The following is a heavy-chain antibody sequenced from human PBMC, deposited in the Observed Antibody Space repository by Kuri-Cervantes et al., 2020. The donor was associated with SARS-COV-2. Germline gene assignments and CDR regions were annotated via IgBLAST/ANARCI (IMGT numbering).Heavy chain of an antibody. CDR1: GFTFSSYE. CDR3: ASSSVAAPFWDFDI. V-gene: IGHV3-48*03. J-gene: IGHJ3*02. CDR2: ISGSGSTI. Sequence: GESLKISCAASGFTFSSYEMNWVRQAPGKGLEWVSYISGSGSTIYYADSVKGRFTISRDNSKNTLYLHMNSLRAEDTAVYYCASSSVAAPFWDFDIWGKGTMVTDSS. D-gene: IGHD6-19*01.